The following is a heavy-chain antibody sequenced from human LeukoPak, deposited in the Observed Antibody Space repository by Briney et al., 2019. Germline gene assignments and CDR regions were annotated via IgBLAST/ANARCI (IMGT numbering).Heavy chain of an antibody. Sequence: GASVKVSCKASGYTFTSYGISWVRQAPGQGLEWMGWISAYSGNTNYAQKLQGRVTMTRNTSISTAYMELSSLRSEDTAVYYCARGTGSGSYYVPYYYYYYMDVWGKGTTVTISS. J-gene: IGHJ6*03. CDR1: GYTFTSYG. D-gene: IGHD3-10*01. V-gene: IGHV1-18*01. CDR3: ARGTGSGSYYVPYYYYYYMDV. CDR2: ISAYSGNT.